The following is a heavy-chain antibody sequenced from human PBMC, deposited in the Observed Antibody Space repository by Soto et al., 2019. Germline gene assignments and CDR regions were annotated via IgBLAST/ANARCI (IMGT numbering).Heavy chain of an antibody. J-gene: IGHJ4*02. V-gene: IGHV3-15*07. CDR2: IKRKTEGGAT. CDR1: GFDFSDTW. CDR3: TADLSPSSAWANDY. Sequence: EVQLVESGGGFVKPGGSLRLSCAASGFDFSDTWMNWVRQSPGKGLEWVARIKRKTEGGATDYAAPVKGRLTLSRDDSRRMVFLYMDNLKREDTGVYYCTADLSPSSAWANDYWGQGTLVTVSS. D-gene: IGHD6-19*01.